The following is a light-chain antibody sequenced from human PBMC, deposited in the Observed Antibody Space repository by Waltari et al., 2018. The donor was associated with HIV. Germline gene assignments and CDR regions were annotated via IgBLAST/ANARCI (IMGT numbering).Light chain of an antibody. CDR3: SSYTSSSTLV. Sequence: QSALTQPASVSGSPGQSITISCTGTSRDVGGYTYVSWYQQYAGKPPKLMIYDVSNRPSGVSNRFSGSKSGNTASLTISGLQAEDEADYYCSSYTSSSTLVFGGGTKLTVL. J-gene: IGLJ2*01. V-gene: IGLV2-14*01. CDR2: DVS. CDR1: SRDVGGYTY.